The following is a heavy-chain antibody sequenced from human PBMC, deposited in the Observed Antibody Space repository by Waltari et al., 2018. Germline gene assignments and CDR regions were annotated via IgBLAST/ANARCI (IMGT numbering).Heavy chain of an antibody. J-gene: IGHJ4*02. CDR1: GFTFSCCA. V-gene: IGHV3-23*01. CDR2: VNNGGDDT. CDR3: AKLAGISAWYFDY. Sequence: LSCAASGFTFSCCAMSWVRQAPGKGLEWVSTVNNGGDDTYYADSVRGRFTISRDNSKNTLYLQVNSLRAEDTAIYYCAKLAGISAWYFDYWGQGTLVTVSS. D-gene: IGHD1-1*01.